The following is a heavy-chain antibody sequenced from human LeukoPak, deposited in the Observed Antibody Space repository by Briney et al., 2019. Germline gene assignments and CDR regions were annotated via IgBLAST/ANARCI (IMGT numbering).Heavy chain of an antibody. CDR1: GFTFSLYA. Sequence: PGGSLRLSRAASGFTFSLYAMTWVHQAPGKGLEWVSQISAGTGVTYYAQSVRGRFTISRDDSKSTLYLHMSGLRGEDTAVYYCARDVLDVAAAGWGRPLDRWGQGTRVTVSS. J-gene: IGHJ5*02. CDR3: ARDVLDVAAAGWGRPLDR. V-gene: IGHV3-23*01. CDR2: ISAGTGVT. D-gene: IGHD6-13*01.